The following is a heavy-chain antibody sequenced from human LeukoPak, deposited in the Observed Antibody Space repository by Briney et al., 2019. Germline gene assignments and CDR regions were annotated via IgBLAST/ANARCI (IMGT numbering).Heavy chain of an antibody. V-gene: IGHV3-30*18. CDR2: ISYDGSNK. D-gene: IGHD3-3*01. CDR3: AKDSLRFLEWLSSGPYGMDV. CDR1: GFTFSSYG. J-gene: IGHJ6*02. Sequence: GGSLRLSCAASGFTFSSYGMHWVRQAPGKGLEWVAVISYDGSNKYYADSVKGRFTISRDNSKNTPYLQMNSLRAEDTAVYYCAKDSLRFLEWLSSGPYGMDVWGQGTTVTVSS.